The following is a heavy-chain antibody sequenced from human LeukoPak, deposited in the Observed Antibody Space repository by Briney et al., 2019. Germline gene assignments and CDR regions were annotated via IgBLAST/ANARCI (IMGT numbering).Heavy chain of an antibody. CDR2: IDSDGSST. CDR1: GFTFSNYW. Sequence: GGSLRLSCAASGFTFSNYWMHWGRQAPGKGLGWVSRIDSDGSSTSYADSVKGRFTISRDNAKNTLYLLMNSLRDEDTAVYYCARDGGYCTNGVCFFDYWGQGTLVTVSS. J-gene: IGHJ4*02. D-gene: IGHD2-8*01. CDR3: ARDGGYCTNGVCFFDY. V-gene: IGHV3-74*01.